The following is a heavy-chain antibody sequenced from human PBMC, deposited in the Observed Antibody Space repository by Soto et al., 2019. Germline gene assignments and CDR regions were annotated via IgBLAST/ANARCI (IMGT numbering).Heavy chain of an antibody. CDR3: VKDGIAARLDY. CDR1: GFTFSTYA. J-gene: IGHJ4*02. V-gene: IGHV3-64D*06. Sequence: GGSLRLSCSASGFTFSTYAMHWVRQAPGQGLEYVSAISSNGGSTYYADSVKCRFTISRDNSKNTLYLQMSSLSAEDTAVYYCVKDGIAARLDYWGQGTLVTVS. D-gene: IGHD6-6*01. CDR2: ISSNGGST.